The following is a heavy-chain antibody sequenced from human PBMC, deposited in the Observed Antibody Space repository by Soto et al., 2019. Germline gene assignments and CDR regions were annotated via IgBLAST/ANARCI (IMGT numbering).Heavy chain of an antibody. CDR2: IDYSGST. J-gene: IGHJ5*02. V-gene: IGHV4-39*01. CDR3: ATHPSDFWFDP. D-gene: IGHD2-21*02. CDR1: GGSISSSSYF. Sequence: QLQLQESGPGLVKPSETLSLTCSVSGGSISSSSYFWGWIRQPPGKGLEWIGSIDYSGSTYYNPSPMSRVTVSVDTSKNQFSLNLGSVTAADTAVYYCATHPSDFWFDPWGQGTLVTVSS.